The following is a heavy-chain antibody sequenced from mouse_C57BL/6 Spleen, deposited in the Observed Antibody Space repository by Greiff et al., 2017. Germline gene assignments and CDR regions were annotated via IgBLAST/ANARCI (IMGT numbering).Heavy chain of an antibody. CDR1: GFTFSSYA. CDR2: ISDGGSYT. Sequence: DVKLVESGGGLVKPGGSLKLSCAASGFTFSSYAMSWVRQTPEKRLEWVATISDGGSYTYYPDNVKGRFTISRDNAKNNLYLQMSHLKSEDTAMYYCARDVNWDSYWYFDVWGTGTTVTVSS. J-gene: IGHJ1*03. CDR3: ARDVNWDSYWYFDV. D-gene: IGHD4-1*01. V-gene: IGHV5-4*01.